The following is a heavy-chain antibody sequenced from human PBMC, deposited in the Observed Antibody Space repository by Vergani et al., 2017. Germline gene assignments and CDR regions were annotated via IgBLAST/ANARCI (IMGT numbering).Heavy chain of an antibody. CDR2: INHSGST. V-gene: IGHV4-34*01. CDR1: GGSFSGYY. J-gene: IGHJ4*02. D-gene: IGHD3-3*01. CDR3: ARGMKKSYSDFWSGYYLDY. Sequence: QVQLQQWGAGLLKPSETLSLTCAVYGGSFSGYYWSWIRQPPGKGLEWIGEINHSGSTNYNPSLKSRVTISVDTPKNQFSLKLSSVTAADTAVYYCARGMKKSYSDFWSGYYLDYWGQGTLVTVSS.